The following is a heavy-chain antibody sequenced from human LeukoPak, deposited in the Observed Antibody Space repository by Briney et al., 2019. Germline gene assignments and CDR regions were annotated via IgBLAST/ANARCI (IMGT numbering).Heavy chain of an antibody. V-gene: IGHV4-30-2*01. CDR2: IYYSGSS. J-gene: IGHJ5*02. Sequence: SQTLSLTCTVSGGSISSGDYYWSWIRQPPGKGLEWIGYIYYSGSSYYNPSLKSRVTISVDGSKNQFSLKLNSVTAADTAVYYCASNRYTTSRLDPWGQGTLVTVSS. CDR3: ASNRYTTSRLDP. CDR1: GGSISSGDYY. D-gene: IGHD2-2*02.